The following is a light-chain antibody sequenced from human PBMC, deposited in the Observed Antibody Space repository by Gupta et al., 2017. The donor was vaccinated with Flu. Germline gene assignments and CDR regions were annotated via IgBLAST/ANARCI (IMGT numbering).Light chain of an antibody. J-gene: IGKJ4*01. CDR1: QSVSSN. CDR3: QQYYNWPLT. CDR2: GAS. V-gene: IGKV3-15*01. Sequence: EIVMTQSPVTLSVSPGARVTLSCRASQSVSSNLAWYQQKPGQAPRLLISGASTRATGIPARFSGSGSGTAFTLTISSLQSEDFEVYYCQQYYNWPLTFGGGTKVEIK.